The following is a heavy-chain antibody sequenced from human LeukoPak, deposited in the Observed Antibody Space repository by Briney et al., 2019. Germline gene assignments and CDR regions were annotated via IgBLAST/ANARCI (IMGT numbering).Heavy chain of an antibody. D-gene: IGHD3-10*01. CDR2: ISGSGGST. CDR1: GFTFSSYA. V-gene: IGHV3-23*01. Sequence: GGSLRLACAASGFTFSSYAMSWVRQAPGKGLEWVSAISGSGGSTYYADSVKGRFTISRDNSKNTLYLQMNSLRAEDAAVYYCAKNVGRGVFYYFDYWGQGTLVTVSS. CDR3: AKNVGRGVFYYFDY. J-gene: IGHJ4*02.